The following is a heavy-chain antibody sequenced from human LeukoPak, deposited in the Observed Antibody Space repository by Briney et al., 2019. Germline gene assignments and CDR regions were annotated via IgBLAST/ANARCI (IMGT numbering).Heavy chain of an antibody. CDR1: GFTFSSYG. V-gene: IGHV3-30*18. J-gene: IGHJ4*02. D-gene: IGHD2-2*02. CDR3: AKDFFPACGTSCYTPDY. Sequence: QSGGSLRLSCAASGFTFSSYGMHWVRQAPGKGLEWVAVISYDGSNKYYADSVKGRFTISRDNSKNTLYLQMNSLRAEDTAVYYCAKDFFPACGTSCYTPDYWGQGTLVTVSS. CDR2: ISYDGSNK.